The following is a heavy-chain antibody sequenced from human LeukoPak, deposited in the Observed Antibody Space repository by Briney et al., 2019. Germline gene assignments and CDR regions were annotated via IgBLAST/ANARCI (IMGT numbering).Heavy chain of an antibody. CDR2: ISGRGDST. D-gene: IGHD1-14*01. CDR1: GFTFSDYA. CDR3: AKTRAEAGIPRDYFDY. Sequence: PGGSLRLSCAASGFTFSDYAMSWVRQAPGKGLEWVSGISGRGDSTYYADSLKGRFTISRDRAKNTLYLQMNSLRAEDTAVYYCAKTRAEAGIPRDYFDYWGQGNLVTASS. J-gene: IGHJ4*02. V-gene: IGHV3-23*01.